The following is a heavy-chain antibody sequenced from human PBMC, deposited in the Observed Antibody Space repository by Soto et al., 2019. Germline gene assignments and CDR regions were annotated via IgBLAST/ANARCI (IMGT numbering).Heavy chain of an antibody. CDR1: GFRFTSYS. CDR2: IRSSNGNT. J-gene: IGHJ6*02. D-gene: IGHD1-1*01. V-gene: IGHV3-21*01. CDR3: ARSTSLGGMDV. Sequence: EVQLVESGGGLVKPGGSLRLSCATSGFRFTSYSMNWVRQAPGEGLEWVSAIRSSNGNTYYTDSVKGRFTISRDIAENSLYLQMIGLRAEDTAVYYCARSTSLGGMDVWGQGTTVTVSS.